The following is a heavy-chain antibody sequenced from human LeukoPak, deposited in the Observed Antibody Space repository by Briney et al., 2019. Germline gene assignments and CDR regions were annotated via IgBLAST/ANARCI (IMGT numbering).Heavy chain of an antibody. CDR2: ISAYNGNT. V-gene: IGHV1-18*01. Sequence: ASVKVSCKASGYTFTSYSISWVRQAPGQGLEWMGWISAYNGNTNYAQKLQGRVTMTRDMSTSTVYMELSSLRSEDTAVYYCARDLGGDALNYWGQGTLVTVSS. D-gene: IGHD3-10*01. CDR1: GYTFTSYS. CDR3: ARDLGGDALNY. J-gene: IGHJ4*02.